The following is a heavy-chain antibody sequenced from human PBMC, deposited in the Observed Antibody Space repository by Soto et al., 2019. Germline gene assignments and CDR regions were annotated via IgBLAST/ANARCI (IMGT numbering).Heavy chain of an antibody. D-gene: IGHD1-26*01. CDR3: AKVGQEGTGSYYAYDFDARDV. J-gene: IGHJ6*01. CDR1: GFTFSSYG. CDR2: ISFEGSDE. V-gene: IGHV3-30*18. Sequence: QEQLVESGGGVVQPGRSLRLSCAASGFTFSSYGMHWVRQAPGKGLEWVAVISFEGSDEYYADSVKGRFTVSRDNSKNTPYLQMNGLRVEDTAVYFCAKVGQEGTGSYYAYDFDARDVWGQGTTVTVSS.